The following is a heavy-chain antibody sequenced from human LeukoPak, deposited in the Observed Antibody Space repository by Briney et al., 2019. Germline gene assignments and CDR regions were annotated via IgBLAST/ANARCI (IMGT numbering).Heavy chain of an antibody. D-gene: IGHD4-17*01. Sequence: SETLSLTCTVSGGSINAYYWNWIRQPAGRGLEWIGRVYSTGNTNYNPSLKSRVTVSVATSKNQFSLQLTSVTAADTAVYYCARAGDYVGYFDYWGQGTPVTVSS. CDR2: VYSTGNT. J-gene: IGHJ4*02. V-gene: IGHV4-4*07. CDR1: GGSINAYY. CDR3: ARAGDYVGYFDY.